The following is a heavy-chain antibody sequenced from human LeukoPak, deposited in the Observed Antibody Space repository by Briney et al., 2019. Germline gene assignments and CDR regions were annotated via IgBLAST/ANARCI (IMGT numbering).Heavy chain of an antibody. CDR3: ATGGNSLAC. CDR1: GFTFSNYE. D-gene: IGHD1-26*01. J-gene: IGHJ4*02. Sequence: PGGSLRLSCAASGFTFSNYEMNWGRQAPGKGLEWVSTISSSGSTVYYADSVKGRFTISRDNAKKSLSLQMNSLRAEDTAVYYCATGGNSLACWGQGTLVTVSS. V-gene: IGHV3-48*03. CDR2: ISSSGSTV.